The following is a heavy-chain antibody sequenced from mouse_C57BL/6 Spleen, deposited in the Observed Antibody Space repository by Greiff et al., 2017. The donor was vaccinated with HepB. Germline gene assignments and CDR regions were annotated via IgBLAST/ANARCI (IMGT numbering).Heavy chain of an antibody. CDR3: ARGDYGSRYYFDY. D-gene: IGHD1-1*01. V-gene: IGHV1-55*01. CDR1: GYTFTSYW. CDR2: IYPGRGST. Sequence: VQLQQSGAELVKPGASVKMSCKASGYTFTSYWITWVKQRPGQGLEWIGDIYPGRGSTNYNEKFKSKATLTVDTSSSTAYMQLSSLTSEDSAVYYCARGDYGSRYYFDYWGQGTTLTVSS. J-gene: IGHJ2*01.